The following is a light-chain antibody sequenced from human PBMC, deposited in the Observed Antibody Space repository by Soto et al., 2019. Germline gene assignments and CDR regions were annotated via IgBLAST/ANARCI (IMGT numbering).Light chain of an antibody. CDR3: QEYNSYSPWT. Sequence: DIQMTQSPSTLSASVGDRVTITCRARQSISSWLAWYQQNPGKAPKLLIYDAPTLESGVPSRFSGSGAGTEFTLTISSLQPDDFSTYYCQEYNSYSPWTFGQGTKVEIK. CDR1: QSISSW. J-gene: IGKJ1*01. CDR2: DAP. V-gene: IGKV1-5*01.